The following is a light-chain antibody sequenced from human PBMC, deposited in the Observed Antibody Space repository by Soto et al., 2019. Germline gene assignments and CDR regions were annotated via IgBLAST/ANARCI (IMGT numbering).Light chain of an antibody. J-gene: IGKJ4*01. CDR3: HQRYSWPPLS. CDR1: QSVENY. CDR2: DTS. V-gene: IGKV3-11*01. Sequence: EIVLTQSPATLSLSPGERATLSCRASQSVENYLAWFQQKRGQAPRLLIYDTSNRAAGTPDRFSGSGSGTDFTLTISSLEHEDFVVYYDHQRYSWPPLSIGGGTKVESK.